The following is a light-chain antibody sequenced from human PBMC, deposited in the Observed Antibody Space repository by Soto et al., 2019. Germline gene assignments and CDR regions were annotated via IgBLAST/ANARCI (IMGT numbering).Light chain of an antibody. CDR2: DAS. Sequence: ELVLTQSPATLSLSPGERATLSCRASQGVSRYLAWYQQKPGQAPRLLIYDASNSATGIPARFSGSGSGTDFTLTISSLEPEDFAVYYCQHRSNWPPITFGQGTRLE. CDR3: QHRSNWPPIT. V-gene: IGKV3-11*01. J-gene: IGKJ5*01. CDR1: QGVSRY.